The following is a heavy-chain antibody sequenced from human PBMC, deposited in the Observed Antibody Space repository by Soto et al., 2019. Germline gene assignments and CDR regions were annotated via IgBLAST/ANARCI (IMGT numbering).Heavy chain of an antibody. D-gene: IGHD7-27*01. V-gene: IGHV3-9*01. CDR3: ASHPDSNFHAARAY. J-gene: IGHJ4*02. Sequence: GGSLRLSCAASGFTFDDYAMHWVRQAPGKGLEWVSGISWNSGSIGYADPVKGRFTISRDNSKKTLYLQMNSLRAEDTAVYYCASHPDSNFHAARAYWGQGALVTVSS. CDR2: ISWNSGSI. CDR1: GFTFDDYA.